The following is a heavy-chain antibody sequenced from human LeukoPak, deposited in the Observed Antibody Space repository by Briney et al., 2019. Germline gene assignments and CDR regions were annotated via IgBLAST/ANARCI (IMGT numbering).Heavy chain of an antibody. CDR1: RDAISTYY. D-gene: IGHD3-10*01. Sequence: SETLSLTCTVSRDAISTYYWNCIRQTPGKGLEWVGHISNGRTDYNPSLKRRAIISVDTSKNQISLRLTSVTAADTAVYYCARDKAHSYGYYFDPWGQGTQVLVSS. CDR2: ISNGRT. J-gene: IGHJ4*02. CDR3: ARDKAHSYGYYFDP. V-gene: IGHV4-4*08.